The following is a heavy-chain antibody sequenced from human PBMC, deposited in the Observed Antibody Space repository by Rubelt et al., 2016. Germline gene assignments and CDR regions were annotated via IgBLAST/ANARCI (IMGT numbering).Heavy chain of an antibody. V-gene: IGHV1-18*01. CDR3: ARDPYSSGWYRWSDYYYGMDV. J-gene: IGHJ6*02. Sequence: QVQLVQSGAEVKNPGASVKVSCKASGYTFTSYGISWVRQAPGQGLEWMGWISAYNGNTNYAQKLQGRVTMTPDTSTSTAYMELRSLRSDDTAVDYCARDPYSSGWYRWSDYYYGMDVWGQGTTVTVSS. CDR1: GYTFTSYG. CDR2: ISAYNGNT. D-gene: IGHD6-19*01.